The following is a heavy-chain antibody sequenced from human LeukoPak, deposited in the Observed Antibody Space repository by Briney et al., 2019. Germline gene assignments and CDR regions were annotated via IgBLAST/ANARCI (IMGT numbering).Heavy chain of an antibody. CDR1: GGSISSGDYY. Sequence: SETLSLTCTVSGGSISSGDYYWSWIRQPPGKGLEWIGYIYYSGSTNYNPSLKSRVTISVDTSKNQFSLKLSSVTAADTAVYYCARDTSYYDFWRGAGYYYMDVWGKGTTVTVSS. D-gene: IGHD3-3*01. J-gene: IGHJ6*03. CDR3: ARDTSYYDFWRGAGYYYMDV. V-gene: IGHV4-61*08. CDR2: IYYSGST.